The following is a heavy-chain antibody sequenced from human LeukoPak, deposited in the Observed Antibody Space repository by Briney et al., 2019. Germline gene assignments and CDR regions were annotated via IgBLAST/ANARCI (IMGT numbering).Heavy chain of an antibody. Sequence: PSETLSLTCTVSGGSISSYYWSWIRQPPGKGLEWIGYIYYSGSTNYNPSLKSRVTISVDRSKNQFSLKLSSVTAADTAVYYCARTRAALYGSGSYHWGQGTLVTVSS. CDR2: IYYSGST. D-gene: IGHD3-10*01. V-gene: IGHV4-59*12. J-gene: IGHJ4*02. CDR3: ARTRAALYGSGSYH. CDR1: GGSISSYY.